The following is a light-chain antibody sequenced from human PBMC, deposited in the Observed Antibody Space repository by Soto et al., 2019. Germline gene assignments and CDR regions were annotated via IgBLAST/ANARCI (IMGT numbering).Light chain of an antibody. CDR2: GNT. CDR1: SSNIGAGYD. Sequence: QSVLTQPPSVSVAPGQRVTISCTGSSSNIGAGYDVHWYQQRPGTAPKLLIFGNTNRPSGVPDRFSGSKSGTSASLAITGLQAEDEGDYYCQSYDSTLSARDVFGTGTKVTVL. J-gene: IGLJ1*01. V-gene: IGLV1-40*01. CDR3: QSYDSTLSARDV.